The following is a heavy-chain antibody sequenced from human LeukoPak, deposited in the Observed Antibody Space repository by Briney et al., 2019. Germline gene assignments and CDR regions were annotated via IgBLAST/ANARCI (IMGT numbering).Heavy chain of an antibody. V-gene: IGHV3-23*01. D-gene: IGHD3-22*01. CDR2: ISGSGGST. J-gene: IGHJ4*02. CDR1: GFTFSSYA. CDR3: AKVGGYYDSSGYLDY. Sequence: GGSLRLSCAASGFTFSSYAMSWVRQAPWKGLEWVSAISGSGGSTYYADSVKGRFTISRDNSKNTLYLQMNSLRAEDTAVYYCAKVGGYYDSSGYLDYWGQGTLVTVSS.